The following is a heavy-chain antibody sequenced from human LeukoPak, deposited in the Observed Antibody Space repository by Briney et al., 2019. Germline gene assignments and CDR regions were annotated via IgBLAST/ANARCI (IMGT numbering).Heavy chain of an antibody. CDR1: GFTFSSYW. Sequence: GGSLRLSCAASGFTFSSYWMSWVRQAPGKGLEWVANIKQDGSEKYYVDSVKGRFTISRDNAKNSLYLQMNSLRAEDTAVYYCARDGGYYDSSGYRFTNAFDIWGQGTMVTVSS. CDR2: IKQDGSEK. CDR3: ARDGGYYDSSGYRFTNAFDI. D-gene: IGHD3-22*01. V-gene: IGHV3-7*01. J-gene: IGHJ3*02.